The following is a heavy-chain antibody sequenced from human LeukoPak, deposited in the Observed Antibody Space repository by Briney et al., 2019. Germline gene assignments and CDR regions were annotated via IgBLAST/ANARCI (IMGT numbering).Heavy chain of an antibody. V-gene: IGHV4-38-2*02. Sequence: SETLSLTCTVSGYSISSGYYWGWIRQPPGKGLEWIGSIYHSGSTYYNPSLKSRVTISVDTSKNQFSLKLSSVTAADTAVYYCARAGIWFGDDYWGQGTLVTVSS. D-gene: IGHD3-10*01. J-gene: IGHJ4*02. CDR3: ARAGIWFGDDY. CDR2: IYHSGST. CDR1: GYSISSGYY.